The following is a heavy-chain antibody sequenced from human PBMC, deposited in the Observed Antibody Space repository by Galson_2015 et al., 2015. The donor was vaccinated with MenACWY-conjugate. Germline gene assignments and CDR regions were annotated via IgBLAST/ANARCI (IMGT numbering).Heavy chain of an antibody. CDR1: GYTFNNYA. Sequence: SCKASGYTFNNYAMNWVRQVPGKGLEWVSVIGNSGGSTSYADSVKGRFTISRDNSKNTLYLQMNSLRAEDTAVYYCAKGVWGTFDYWGQGTLVTVSS. CDR3: AKGVWGTFDY. CDR2: IGNSGGST. D-gene: IGHD3-16*01. J-gene: IGHJ4*02. V-gene: IGHV3-23*01.